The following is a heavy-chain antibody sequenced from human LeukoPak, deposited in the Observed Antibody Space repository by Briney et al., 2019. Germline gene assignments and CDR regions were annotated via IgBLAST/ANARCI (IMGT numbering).Heavy chain of an antibody. V-gene: IGHV4-59*01. CDR2: IYYSGST. J-gene: IGHJ3*02. CDR1: GGSISSYY. Sequence: SETLSLTCTVSGGSISSYYWSWIRQPPGQGLEWIGYIYYSGSTNYNPSLKSRVTISVDTSKNQFSLKLSSVTAADTAVYYCARVVPSLGIGIWGQGTMVTVSS. CDR3: ARVVPSLGIGI. D-gene: IGHD3-10*01.